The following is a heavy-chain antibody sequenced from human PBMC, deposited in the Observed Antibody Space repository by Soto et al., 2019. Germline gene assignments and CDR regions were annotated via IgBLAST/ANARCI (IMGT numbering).Heavy chain of an antibody. CDR1: GFTFSSYA. J-gene: IGHJ5*02. CDR2: ISGSGGST. V-gene: IGHV3-23*01. CDR3: ARPKWGVPAAPRWFDP. D-gene: IGHD2-2*01. Sequence: GGSLRLSCAASGFTFSSYAMSWVRQAPGKGLEWVSAISGSGGSTYYADSVKGRFTISRDNSKNTLYLQMNSLRAEDTAVYYCARPKWGVPAAPRWFDPWGQGTLVTVSS.